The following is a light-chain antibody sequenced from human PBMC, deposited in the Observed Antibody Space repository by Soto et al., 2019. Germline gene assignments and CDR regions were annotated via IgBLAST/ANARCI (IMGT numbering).Light chain of an antibody. V-gene: IGKV3-15*01. Sequence: EIVMTQSPAALSVSLGERVSLTCRASQAVSSYLAWYQQKPGQAPRLLISDASTRATDIPDRFSSSGSGIDFTLTISSLQSSDLAVYYCLQYSTWPPLYTFGQGTKLEIK. J-gene: IGKJ2*01. CDR2: DAS. CDR1: QAVSSY. CDR3: LQYSTWPPLYT.